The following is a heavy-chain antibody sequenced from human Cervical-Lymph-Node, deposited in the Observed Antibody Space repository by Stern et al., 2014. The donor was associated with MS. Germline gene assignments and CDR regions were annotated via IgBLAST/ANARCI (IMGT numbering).Heavy chain of an antibody. J-gene: IGHJ4*02. Sequence: EVQLVESGGGLVQPGGSLRLSCAVSGFSVSPNYMHWVRQAPGKGLECVTIIYSDGRTSYADSVKGRFSISRDDSKNTLYLEMNSLRAEDTAVYYCARAGVWDVLDNWGQGTLVTVSS. D-gene: IGHD3-3*01. CDR1: GFSVSPNY. V-gene: IGHV3-53*01. CDR2: IYSDGRT. CDR3: ARAGVWDVLDN.